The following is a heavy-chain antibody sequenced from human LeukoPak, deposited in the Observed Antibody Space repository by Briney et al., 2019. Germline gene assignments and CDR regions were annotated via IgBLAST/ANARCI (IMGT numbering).Heavy chain of an antibody. CDR3: ARGVTPYYFDY. CDR2: IYSGGST. J-gene: IGHJ4*02. D-gene: IGHD2-21*02. V-gene: IGHV3-53*01. Sequence: GGSLRLSCAASGFTVSSNYMSWVRQAPGKGLEWVSVIYSGGSTYYADSVKGRFTISRDNSKNTLYLQMNSLRAEDTAVYYCARGVTPYYFDYWGQGTLVTASS. CDR1: GFTVSSNY.